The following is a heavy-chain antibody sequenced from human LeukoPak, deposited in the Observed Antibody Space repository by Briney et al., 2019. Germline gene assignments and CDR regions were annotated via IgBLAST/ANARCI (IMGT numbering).Heavy chain of an antibody. Sequence: SETLSLTCAVSGGSISSYYWSWIRQPPGKGLEWIGYICYSGSTNYNPSLKSRVTISVDTSKNQFSLKLSSVTAADTAVYYCARGVLYYYDSSGPNGVAFDIWGQGTMVTVSS. CDR3: ARGVLYYYDSSGPNGVAFDI. D-gene: IGHD3-22*01. J-gene: IGHJ3*02. V-gene: IGHV4-59*01. CDR1: GGSISSYY. CDR2: ICYSGST.